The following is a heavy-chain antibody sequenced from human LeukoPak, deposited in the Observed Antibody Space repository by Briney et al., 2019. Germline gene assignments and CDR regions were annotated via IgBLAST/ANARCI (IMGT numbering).Heavy chain of an antibody. CDR1: GGTLSSYA. CDR2: IIPIFGTA. D-gene: IGHD6-6*01. CDR3: ARGESSSPTSNYYMDV. J-gene: IGHJ6*03. Sequence: SVKVSCKASGGTLSSYAISWVRQAPGQGLEWMGGIIPIFGTANYAQKFQGRVTITADESTSTAYMELSSLRSEDTAVYYCARGESSSPTSNYYMDVWGKGTTVTVSS. V-gene: IGHV1-69*01.